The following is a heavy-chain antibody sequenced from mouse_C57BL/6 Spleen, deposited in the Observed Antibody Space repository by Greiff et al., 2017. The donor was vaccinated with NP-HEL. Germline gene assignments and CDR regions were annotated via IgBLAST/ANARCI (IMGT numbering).Heavy chain of an antibody. D-gene: IGHD1-1*01. CDR3: ARYGGSDWYFDV. CDR2: IDPSDSYT. CDR1: GYTFTSYW. V-gene: IGHV1-50*01. J-gene: IGHJ1*03. Sequence: QVQLQQPGAELVKPGASVKLSCKASGYTFTSYWMQWVKQRPGQGLERIGEIDPSDSYTNYNQKFKGKATLTVDTSSSTAYMQLSSLTSEDSAVYYCARYGGSDWYFDVWGTGTTVTVSS.